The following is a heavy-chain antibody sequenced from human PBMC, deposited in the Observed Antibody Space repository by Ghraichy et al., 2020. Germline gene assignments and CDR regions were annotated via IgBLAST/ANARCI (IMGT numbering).Heavy chain of an antibody. CDR1: GFTFSSYA. D-gene: IGHD5-24*01. V-gene: IGHV3-23*01. J-gene: IGHJ4*02. CDR2: ISGSGGST. CDR3: AKMVAGDGYNPNFDY. Sequence: GGSLRLSCAASGFTFSSYAMSWDRQAPGKGLEWVSAISGSGGSTYYADSVKGRFTISRDNSKNTLYLQMNSLRAEDTAVYYCAKMVAGDGYNPNFDYWGQGTLVTVSS.